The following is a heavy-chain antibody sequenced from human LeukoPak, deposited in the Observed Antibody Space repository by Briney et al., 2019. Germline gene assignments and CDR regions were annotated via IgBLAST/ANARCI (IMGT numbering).Heavy chain of an antibody. V-gene: IGHV4-34*01. CDR1: GFTFSSYW. Sequence: PGGSLRLSCAASGFTFSSYWMSWIRQPPGKGLEWIGEINHSGSTNYNPSLKSRVTISVDTSKNQFSLKLSSVTAADTAVYYCARGYDYWGQGTLVTVSS. CDR3: ARGYDY. J-gene: IGHJ4*02. CDR2: INHSGST.